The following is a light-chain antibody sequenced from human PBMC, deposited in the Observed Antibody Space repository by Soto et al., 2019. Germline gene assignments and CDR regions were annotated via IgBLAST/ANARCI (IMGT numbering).Light chain of an antibody. Sequence: IVLTQSPATLSLSPWERATLSYRASQSVSSYLAWYQQKPGQAPRLLIYDASNRATGIPARFSGSGSGTDFTLTIDRLESEDFAVYFCQQYGDLPWTFGQGTKVDI. CDR1: QSVSSY. V-gene: IGKV3-11*01. J-gene: IGKJ1*01. CDR3: QQYGDLPWT. CDR2: DAS.